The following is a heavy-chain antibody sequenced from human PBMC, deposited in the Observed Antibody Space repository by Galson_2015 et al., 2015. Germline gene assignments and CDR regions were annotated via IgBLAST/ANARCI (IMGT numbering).Heavy chain of an antibody. D-gene: IGHD1-7*01. Sequence: SVKVSCKASGGTFSSYAISWVRQAPGQGLEWMGGIIPIFGTANYAQKFQGRVTITADESTSTAYMELSSLRSEDTAVYYCARDPHPITGTTQGFDYWGQGTLVTVSS. CDR3: ARDPHPITGTTQGFDY. J-gene: IGHJ4*02. CDR2: IIPIFGTA. CDR1: GGTFSSYA. V-gene: IGHV1-69*13.